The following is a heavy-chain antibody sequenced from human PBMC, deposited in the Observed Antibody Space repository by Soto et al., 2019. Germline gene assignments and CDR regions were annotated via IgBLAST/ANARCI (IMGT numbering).Heavy chain of an antibody. D-gene: IGHD6-19*01. CDR1: GGTFSSYA. Sequence: SVKVSCKASGGTFSSYAISWVRQAPGQGLEWMGGIIPIFGTANYAQKFQGRVTMTTDTSTSTAYMELRSLRSDDTAVYYCARDENIAVAGRAGYWGQGTLVTVSS. CDR3: ARDENIAVAGRAGY. CDR2: IIPIFGTA. J-gene: IGHJ4*02. V-gene: IGHV1-69*05.